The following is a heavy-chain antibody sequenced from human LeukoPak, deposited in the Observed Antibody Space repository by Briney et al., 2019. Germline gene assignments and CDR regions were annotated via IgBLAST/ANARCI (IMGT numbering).Heavy chain of an antibody. D-gene: IGHD3-22*01. Sequence: GGSLRLSCAAPGFTFSSNAMSWVRQAPGKGLEWVSGISASGGSTYYADSVKGRFTISRDNSKNTLYLQVNSLRAEDSAVYYCAKGASSGYYYFDYWGQGTLVTVSS. V-gene: IGHV3-23*01. CDR3: AKGASSGYYYFDY. J-gene: IGHJ4*02. CDR1: GFTFSSNA. CDR2: ISASGGST.